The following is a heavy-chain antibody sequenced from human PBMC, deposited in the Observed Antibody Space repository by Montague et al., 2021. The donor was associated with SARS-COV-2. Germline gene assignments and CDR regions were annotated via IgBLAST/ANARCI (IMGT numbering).Heavy chain of an antibody. Sequence: SLRLSCAASGFTFSSYAMHWVRQAPGKGLEWVAVISYDVSNKYYADSXXGRFTISRDNSTNTLYLQMNSLRAEDTAVYYCARAAQKQYVLLWFGELLHDAYDIWGQGTMVTVSS. V-gene: IGHV3-30-3*01. CDR1: GFTFSSYA. CDR2: ISYDVSNK. D-gene: IGHD3-10*01. J-gene: IGHJ3*02. CDR3: ARAAQKQYVLLWFGELLHDAYDI.